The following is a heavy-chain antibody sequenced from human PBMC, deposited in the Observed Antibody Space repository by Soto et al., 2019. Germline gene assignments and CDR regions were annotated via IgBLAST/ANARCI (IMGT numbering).Heavy chain of an antibody. Sequence: QVQLQQWGAGLLKPSETLSLTCAVYGGFVSSGSYYWSWIRQPPGKGLEWIGEMSHSGGTHFNPCLKCRVTISVDTSKNQFSLKMSCVTAADTALYYCARVERGTATPVVDAFDIWGPGTMVTVSS. V-gene: IGHV4-34*01. D-gene: IGHD2-21*02. J-gene: IGHJ3*02. CDR3: ARVERGTATPVVDAFDI. CDR1: GGFVSSGSYY. CDR2: MSHSGGT.